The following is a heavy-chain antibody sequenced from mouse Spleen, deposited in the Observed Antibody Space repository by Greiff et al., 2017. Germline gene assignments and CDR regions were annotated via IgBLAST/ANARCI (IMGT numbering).Heavy chain of an antibody. D-gene: IGHD4-1*01. CDR3: ARNWDFLFDY. Sequence: QVQLKQPGAELVKPGASVKMSCKASGYTFTSYTIHWIKQRPGQGLEWIGYINPDTYYTKYNQKFKDRATLTADTYSSIAYMQLRSLTSEDSAVYYCARNWDFLFDYWGHGTTLTVSS. J-gene: IGHJ2*01. CDR2: INPDTYYT. CDR1: GYTFTSYT. V-gene: IGHV1S26*01.